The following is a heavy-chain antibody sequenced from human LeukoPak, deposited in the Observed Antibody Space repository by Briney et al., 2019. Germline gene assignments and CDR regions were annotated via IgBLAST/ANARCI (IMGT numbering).Heavy chain of an antibody. CDR1: GFTFSNFW. D-gene: IGHD3-10*01. CDR3: AKTYYYDSGNY. Sequence: GGSLRLSCAASGFTFSNFWMSWVRQAPGKGLEWVANIKQDGSEKYYVDSVKGRFTISRDNANNSLYLQMNSLRAEDTAVYYCAKTYYYDSGNYWGQGTLVTVSS. CDR2: IKQDGSEK. J-gene: IGHJ4*02. V-gene: IGHV3-7*01.